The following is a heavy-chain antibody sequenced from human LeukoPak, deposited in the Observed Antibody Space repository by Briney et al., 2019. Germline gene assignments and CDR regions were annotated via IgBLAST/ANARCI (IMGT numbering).Heavy chain of an antibody. D-gene: IGHD3-9*01. CDR1: GYTFTTHD. CDR3: ARGLGDYNTDWFPVSGY. CDR2: MNPGSGDT. J-gene: IGHJ4*02. Sequence: SVKVSCKASGYTFTTHDLTWVRQATGHGLEWMGWMNPGSGDTAYAQKFQGRVTMTRDTSMSKAYMELNSLGSEDTAIYYCARGLGDYNTDWFPVSGYWGQGTPVTVSS. V-gene: IGHV1-8*01.